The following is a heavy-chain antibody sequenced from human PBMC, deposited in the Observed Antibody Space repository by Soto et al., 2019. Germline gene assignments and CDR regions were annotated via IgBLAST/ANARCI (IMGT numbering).Heavy chain of an antibody. J-gene: IGHJ4*02. CDR1: GFTFTSNA. D-gene: IGHD6-13*01. CDR2: ITNSGGST. Sequence: GGSLRLSCAASGFTFTSNAMTWVRQAPGKGLEWVSGITNSGGSTFYADSVKGRFSISRDDSKNTLYLQMNSLRADDTAVYYCAKIWAAAAPWYPIDFWGQGTLVTVSS. CDR3: AKIWAAAAPWYPIDF. V-gene: IGHV3-23*01.